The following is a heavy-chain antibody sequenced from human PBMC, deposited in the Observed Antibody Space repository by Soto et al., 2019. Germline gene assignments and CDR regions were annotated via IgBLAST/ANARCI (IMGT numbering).Heavy chain of an antibody. J-gene: IGHJ3*02. Sequence: PGGAERLSCAACGFNFSPSWMHSVRQVPGRGLEWISHIGGGGSVTIYADSVKGRFTISRDDAKNTLYLQMNSLRSEDTAVYYCVRDRGSPDSFDSWGQGTMVTVSS. CDR3: VRDRGSPDSFDS. V-gene: IGHV3-74*01. D-gene: IGHD3-10*01. CDR1: GFNFSPSW. CDR2: IGGGGSVT.